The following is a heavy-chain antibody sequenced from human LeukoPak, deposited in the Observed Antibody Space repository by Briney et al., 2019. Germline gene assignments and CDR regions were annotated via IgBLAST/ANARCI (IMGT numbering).Heavy chain of an antibody. CDR1: GFTFSSYG. J-gene: IGHJ4*02. CDR3: ASGIRERGFDY. D-gene: IGHD1-1*01. Sequence: GGSLRLSCAASGFTFSSYGMSWVRQAPGKGLEWVSSISSSSSYIYYADSVKGRFTISRDNAKNSLYLQMNSLRAEDTALYFCASGIRERGFDYWGQGTLVTVSS. CDR2: ISSSSSYI. V-gene: IGHV3-21*01.